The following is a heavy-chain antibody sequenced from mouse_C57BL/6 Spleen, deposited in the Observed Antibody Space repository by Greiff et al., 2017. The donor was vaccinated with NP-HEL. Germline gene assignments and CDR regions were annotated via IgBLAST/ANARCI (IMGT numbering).Heavy chain of an antibody. Sequence: EVKLVESGGGLVKPGGSLKLSCAASGFTFSSYTMSWVRQTPEKRLEWVATISGGGGNTYYPDSVKGRITISRDNAKNTLYLQMSSLRSEDTALYYCARQGLRRVYAMDYWGQGTSVTVSS. CDR2: ISGGGGNT. J-gene: IGHJ4*01. CDR1: GFTFSSYT. CDR3: ARQGLRRVYAMDY. V-gene: IGHV5-9*01. D-gene: IGHD2-4*01.